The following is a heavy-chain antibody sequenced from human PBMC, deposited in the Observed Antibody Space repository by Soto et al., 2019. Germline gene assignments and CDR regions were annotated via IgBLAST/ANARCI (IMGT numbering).Heavy chain of an antibody. CDR3: VRTAYESGMDV. Sequence: EVQLVESGGGLVQPGGSLRLSCAASGFTFSYYWMHWVRQGPGKGLLWLSHIKDDGRSTSYADSVKGRFTISRDNGKNTLYLEMHSLRDDDTGVYYCVRTAYESGMDVWGQGTTVTVSS. V-gene: IGHV3-74*01. J-gene: IGHJ6*02. CDR2: IKDDGRST. D-gene: IGHD5-12*01. CDR1: GFTFSYYW.